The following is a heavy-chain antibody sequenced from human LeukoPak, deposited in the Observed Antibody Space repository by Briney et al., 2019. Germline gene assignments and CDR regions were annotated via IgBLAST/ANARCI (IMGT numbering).Heavy chain of an antibody. Sequence: PLASLRLSCAASGFTFSSYAMSWVRQAPGKGLEWVSAISGSGGSTYYADSVKGRFTISRDNSKNTLYLQMNSLRAEDTAVYYCAKDLYYDSSGYLFDYWGQGTLVTVSS. CDR3: AKDLYYDSSGYLFDY. D-gene: IGHD3-22*01. V-gene: IGHV3-23*01. CDR2: ISGSGGST. J-gene: IGHJ4*02. CDR1: GFTFSSYA.